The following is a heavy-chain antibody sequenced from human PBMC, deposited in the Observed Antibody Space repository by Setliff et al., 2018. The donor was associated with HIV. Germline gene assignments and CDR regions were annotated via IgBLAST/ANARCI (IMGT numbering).Heavy chain of an antibody. D-gene: IGHD1-1*01. CDR3: TRHGGRNGIDF. Sequence: GGSLRLSCAASGFTFSSYNMDWVRQAPGKGLEWVSSISSSGSFIYYADSVKGRFTISRDNAQNSLYLQMNSLRAEDTAVYFCTRHGGRNGIDFWGHGTLVTVSS. V-gene: IGHV3-21*01. CDR2: ISSSGSFI. CDR1: GFTFSSYN. J-gene: IGHJ4*01.